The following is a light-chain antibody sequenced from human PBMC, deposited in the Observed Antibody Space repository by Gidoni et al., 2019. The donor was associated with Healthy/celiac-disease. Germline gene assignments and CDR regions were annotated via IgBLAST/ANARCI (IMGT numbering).Light chain of an antibody. CDR2: GAS. CDR1: QSVSSY. Sequence: EIVMTQSPATLSVSPGERATLSCRASQSVSSYLVWYQQKPGQAPRLLIYGASTRATGIPARFSGSGSGTEFTLTISSLQSEDFAIYYCQQCNSRPWTFXQXTKVEVK. J-gene: IGKJ1*01. V-gene: IGKV3-15*01. CDR3: QQCNSRPWT.